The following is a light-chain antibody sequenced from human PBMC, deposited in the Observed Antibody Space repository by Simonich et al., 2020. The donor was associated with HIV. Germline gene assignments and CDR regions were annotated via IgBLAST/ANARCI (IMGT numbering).Light chain of an antibody. CDR2: DAS. CDR3: QQYGSSQT. CDR1: HIVSSN. Sequence: EIVMTQSPATLSVSPGERATLSCRASHIVSSNLAWYQQKPGLAPRLLIYDASSRATGIPGRFSGSGSGTDFTLTISRLEPEDFAVYYCQQYGSSQTFAQGTKVEIK. J-gene: IGKJ1*01. V-gene: IGKV3D-20*01.